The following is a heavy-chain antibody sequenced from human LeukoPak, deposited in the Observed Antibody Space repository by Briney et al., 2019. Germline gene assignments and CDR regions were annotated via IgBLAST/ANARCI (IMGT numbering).Heavy chain of an antibody. J-gene: IGHJ6*03. CDR2: IYYSGST. CDR3: ARAGGEGYSSSWYRPGFEGYYYYYYMDV. Sequence: KPSETLSLTCAVSGYSISSGYYWSWIRQPPGKGLEWIGYIYYSGSTNYNPSLKSRVTISVDTSKNQFSLKLSSVTAADTAVYYCARAGGEGYSSSWYRPGFEGYYYYYYMDVWGKGTTVTVSS. V-gene: IGHV4-61*01. CDR1: GYSISSGYY. D-gene: IGHD6-13*01.